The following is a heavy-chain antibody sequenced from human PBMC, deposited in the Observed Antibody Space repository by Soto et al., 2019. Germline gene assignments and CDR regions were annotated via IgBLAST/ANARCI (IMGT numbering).Heavy chain of an antibody. J-gene: IGHJ4*02. CDR2: INPYSGGA. D-gene: IGHD3-10*01. Sequence: DSVKVSCEASGYTFTGYFMHWVRQAPGQGLEWMGWINPYSGGADYAQSFQGRVTMTRDTSISTVYMELSRLRFDDTAVYYCARVIRGAYYNSPLYYWGQRTVSTVSS. CDR3: ARVIRGAYYNSPLYY. V-gene: IGHV1-2*02. CDR1: GYTFTGYF.